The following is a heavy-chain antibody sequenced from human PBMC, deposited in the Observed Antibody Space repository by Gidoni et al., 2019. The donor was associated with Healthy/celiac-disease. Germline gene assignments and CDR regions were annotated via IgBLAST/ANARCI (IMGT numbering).Heavy chain of an antibody. CDR1: GGTFSSYT. V-gene: IGHV1-69*02. D-gene: IGHD2-2*01. Sequence: QVQLVQSGAEVKKPGSSVKVSCKASGGTFSSYTISWVRQAPGQGLEWMGRIIPILGIANYAQKFQGRVTITADKSTSTAYMELSSLRSEDTAVYYCARAGGQYCSSTSCFLENYYYYGMDVWGQGTTVTVSS. J-gene: IGHJ6*02. CDR2: IIPILGIA. CDR3: ARAGGQYCSSTSCFLENYYYYGMDV.